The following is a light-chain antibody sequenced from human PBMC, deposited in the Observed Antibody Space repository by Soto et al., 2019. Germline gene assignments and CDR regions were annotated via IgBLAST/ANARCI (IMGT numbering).Light chain of an antibody. J-gene: IGLJ2*01. V-gene: IGLV1-36*01. CDR3: EAWDDNLNGVV. CDR2: YDD. Sequence: QSVLTQPPSVSEAPRQRVTISCSGSRSNVGNNAVSWYQQFPGKAPQLLVYYDDLLPSGVSDRFSGSKSGTSASLAISGLQSEDAADYYCEAWDDNLNGVVFGGGTQLTVL. CDR1: RSNVGNNA.